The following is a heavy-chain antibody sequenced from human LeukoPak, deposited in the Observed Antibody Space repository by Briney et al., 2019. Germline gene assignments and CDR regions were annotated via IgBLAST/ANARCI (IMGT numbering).Heavy chain of an antibody. Sequence: GGSLRLSCAGSGFTFRDSYMSWIRQAPGKGLEWVSYISGSGLTIYYADSVKGRFTVSRDNAKNSLYLQMNSLRAEDTAVYYCTRGPYSSTHDRLAYWGQGTLVTVSS. CDR2: ISGSGLTI. CDR3: TRGPYSSTHDRLAY. V-gene: IGHV3-11*01. D-gene: IGHD6-13*01. CDR1: GFTFRDSY. J-gene: IGHJ4*02.